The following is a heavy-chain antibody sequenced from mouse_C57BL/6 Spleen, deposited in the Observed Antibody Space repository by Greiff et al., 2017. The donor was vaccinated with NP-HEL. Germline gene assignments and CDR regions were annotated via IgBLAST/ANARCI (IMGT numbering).Heavy chain of an antibody. D-gene: IGHD1-1*01. CDR3: ARGNYYGSSFYTMDY. Sequence: EVQVVESEGGLVQPGSSMKLSCTASGFTFSDYYMAWVRQVPEKGLEWVANINYDGSSTYYLDSLKSRFIISRDNAKNILYLQMSSVKSEDTATYICARGNYYGSSFYTMDYRGQRTSVTVSS. V-gene: IGHV5-16*01. J-gene: IGHJ4*01. CDR1: GFTFSDYY. CDR2: INYDGSST.